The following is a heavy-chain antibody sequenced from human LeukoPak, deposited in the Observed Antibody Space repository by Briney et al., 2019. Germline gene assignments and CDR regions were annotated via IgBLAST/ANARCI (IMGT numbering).Heavy chain of an antibody. V-gene: IGHV1-2*02. J-gene: IGHJ4*02. D-gene: IGHD3-10*01. CDR1: GYTFTGYY. CDR3: ARGLVTGELLSFDY. CDR2: INPNSGGT. Sequence: ASVKVSCKASGYTFTGYYMHWVRQAPGQGLEWMGWINPNSGGTNYAQKFQGRVTMTRDTSISTAYMELSRLRPDDTAVYYCARGLVTGELLSFDYWGQGTLVTVSS.